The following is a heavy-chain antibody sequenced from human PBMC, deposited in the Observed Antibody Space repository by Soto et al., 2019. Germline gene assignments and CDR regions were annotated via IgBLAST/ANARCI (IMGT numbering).Heavy chain of an antibody. D-gene: IGHD3-3*01. CDR1: GGSISSYY. J-gene: IGHJ6*02. Sequence: SETLSLTCTVSGGSISSYYCSWIRQPAGKGLEWIGRIYTSGSTNYNPSLKSRVTMSVDTSKNQFSLKLSSVTAADTAVYYCAREELTIFGVVISGYGMDVWGQGTTVTVSS. V-gene: IGHV4-4*07. CDR3: AREELTIFGVVISGYGMDV. CDR2: IYTSGST.